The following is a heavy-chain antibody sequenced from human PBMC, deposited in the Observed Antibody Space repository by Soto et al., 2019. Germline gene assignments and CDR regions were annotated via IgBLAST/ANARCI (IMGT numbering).Heavy chain of an antibody. D-gene: IGHD6-13*01. V-gene: IGHV3-23*01. J-gene: IGHJ6*02. Sequence: LRLSCAASGFTFSSYAMSWVRQAPGKGLEWVSAISGSGGSTYYADSVKGRFTISRDNSKNTLYLQMNSLRAEDTAVYYCAKVGHSSSWLHYYGMDVWGQGTTVTVSS. CDR3: AKVGHSSSWLHYYGMDV. CDR1: GFTFSSYA. CDR2: ISGSGGST.